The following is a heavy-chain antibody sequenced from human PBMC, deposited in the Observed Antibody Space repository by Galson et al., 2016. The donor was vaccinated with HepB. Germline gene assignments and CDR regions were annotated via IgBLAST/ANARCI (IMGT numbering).Heavy chain of an antibody. CDR2: INAGNGNT. J-gene: IGHJ4*02. CDR3: ARAGYCGDGCYCLVY. CDR1: GYTFTSYA. D-gene: IGHD2-21*02. Sequence: SVKVSCKASGYTFTSYAMHWVRQAPGQRLEWMGWINAGNGNTKYSQKFQGRVTITRDTSASTAYMELSSLRSEDTAVYYCARAGYCGDGCYCLVYWGQGTLVTVSA. V-gene: IGHV1-3*01.